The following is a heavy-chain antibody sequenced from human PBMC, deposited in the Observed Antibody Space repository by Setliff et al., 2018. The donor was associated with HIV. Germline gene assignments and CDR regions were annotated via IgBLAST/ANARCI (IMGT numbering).Heavy chain of an antibody. J-gene: IGHJ6*03. CDR3: ARRRSPPSGFYSKYYMDV. Sequence: PSETLSLTCTVSGGSISNDYWGWVRQPPGKGLEWIGYIYYSGSTNYNPSLKSRVTISVDTSKNQFSLKLTSVTAADTAVYYCARRRSPPSGFYSKYYMDVWGKGTTVTVSS. CDR1: GGSISNDY. CDR2: IYYSGST. D-gene: IGHD3-22*01. V-gene: IGHV4-59*08.